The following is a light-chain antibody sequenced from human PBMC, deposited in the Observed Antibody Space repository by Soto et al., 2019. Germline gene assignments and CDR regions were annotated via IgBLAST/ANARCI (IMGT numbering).Light chain of an antibody. V-gene: IGKV3D-20*02. CDR1: QTVSSNF. CDR2: XAS. CDR3: QQRTNWPQWT. Sequence: DIVLTQSRGTLSLSPGDRATLSCSASQTVSSNFLAWYQQRPAQAPRLLIHXASTRATGITDRFSGSVSGTDFTLIISGQEHEDFAVYYCQQRTNWPQWTFGQGAKVDIK. J-gene: IGKJ1*01.